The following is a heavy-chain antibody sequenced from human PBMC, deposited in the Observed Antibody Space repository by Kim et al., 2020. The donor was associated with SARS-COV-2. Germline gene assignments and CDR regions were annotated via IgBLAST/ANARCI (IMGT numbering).Heavy chain of an antibody. CDR3: AKGGRDSIAAAGAYFDY. D-gene: IGHD6-13*01. J-gene: IGHJ4*02. V-gene: IGHV3-23*01. Sequence: GGSLRLSCSASGFTFSSYAMSWVRQAPGKGLEWVSAISGSGGSTYYADSVKGRFTISRDNSKNTLYLQMNSLRAEDTAVYYCAKGGRDSIAAAGAYFDYWGQGTLVTVSS. CDR2: ISGSGGST. CDR1: GFTFSSYA.